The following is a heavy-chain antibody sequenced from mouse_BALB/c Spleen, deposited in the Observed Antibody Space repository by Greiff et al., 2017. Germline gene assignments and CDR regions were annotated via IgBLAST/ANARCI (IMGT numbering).Heavy chain of an antibody. V-gene: IGHV2-9*02. CDR1: GFSLTSYG. CDR2: IWAGGST. D-gene: IGHD4-1*02. J-gene: IGHJ1*01. CDR3: ARSPTGDWYFDV. Sequence: VKLMESGPGLVAPSQSLSITCTVSGFSLTSYGVHWVRQPPGKGLEWLGVIWAGGSTNYNSALMSRLSISKDNSKSQVFLKMNSLQTDDTAMYYCARSPTGDWYFDVWGAGTTVTVSS.